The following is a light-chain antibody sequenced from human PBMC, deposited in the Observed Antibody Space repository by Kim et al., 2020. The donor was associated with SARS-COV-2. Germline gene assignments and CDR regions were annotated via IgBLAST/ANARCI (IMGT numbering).Light chain of an antibody. Sequence: ASVGDRVTITCRASQSISSYLNWYQQKPGKAPTLLIYAASSLQSGVPSRFSGSGSGTDFTLTISSLQPEDFATYYCQQCYSTPPTFGQGTKVDIK. J-gene: IGKJ1*01. CDR3: QQCYSTPPT. CDR1: QSISSY. V-gene: IGKV1-39*01. CDR2: AAS.